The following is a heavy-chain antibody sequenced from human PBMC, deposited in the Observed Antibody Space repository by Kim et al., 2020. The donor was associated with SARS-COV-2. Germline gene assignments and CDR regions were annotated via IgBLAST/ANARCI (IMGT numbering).Heavy chain of an antibody. CDR1: GFTFGTYD. V-gene: IGHV3-23*01. D-gene: IGHD2-15*01. J-gene: IGHJ2*01. Sequence: GGSLRLSCAASGFTFGTYDMHWVRQAPGRGLEWVSGIISSGGSTYYADSAKGRFTISRDNFKNTVYLQLSSLRAEDTAVYYCAKYCISASCTGRYFDLWGRGTPVTVCS. CDR3: AKYCISASCTGRYFDL. CDR2: IISSGGST.